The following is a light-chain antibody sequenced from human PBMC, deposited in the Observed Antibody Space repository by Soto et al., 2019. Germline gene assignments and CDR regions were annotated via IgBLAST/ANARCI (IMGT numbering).Light chain of an antibody. V-gene: IGKV3-11*01. Sequence: EIVLTQSPATLFLSPGERATLSCRASQSVYSSLAWYQQIPGQAPRLLIYDASNRATGIPARFSGSGSATDFTLTISSLEPEDFALYYCQQRSNWPVTFGPGTKVDIK. J-gene: IGKJ3*01. CDR1: QSVYSS. CDR3: QQRSNWPVT. CDR2: DAS.